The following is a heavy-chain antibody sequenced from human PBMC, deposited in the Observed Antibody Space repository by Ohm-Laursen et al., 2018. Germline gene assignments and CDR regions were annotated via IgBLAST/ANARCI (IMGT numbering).Heavy chain of an antibody. Sequence: LSLTCAASGFTFDDYGMHWVRQAPGKGLEWVSGISWNSAGIAYADSVKGRFTISRDNAKNSLYLQMNSLRVDDTAMYYCAKPTAAGTNHYYFGMDVWGQGTTVTVSS. J-gene: IGHJ6*02. CDR3: AKPTAAGTNHYYFGMDV. V-gene: IGHV3-9*01. D-gene: IGHD6-13*01. CDR1: GFTFDDYG. CDR2: ISWNSAGI.